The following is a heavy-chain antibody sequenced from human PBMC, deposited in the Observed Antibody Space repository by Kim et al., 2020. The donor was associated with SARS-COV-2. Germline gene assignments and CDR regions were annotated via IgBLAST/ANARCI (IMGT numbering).Heavy chain of an antibody. D-gene: IGHD2-2*01. CDR2: ISSSSSYI. CDR3: ARGSGVVPVFDY. CDR1: GFTFSSYS. Sequence: GGSLRLSCAASGFTFSSYSMNWVRQAPGKGLEWVSSISSSSSYIYYADSVKGRFTISRDNAKNSLYLQMNSLRAEDTAVYYCARGSGVVPVFDYWGQGTLVTVSS. V-gene: IGHV3-21*01. J-gene: IGHJ4*02.